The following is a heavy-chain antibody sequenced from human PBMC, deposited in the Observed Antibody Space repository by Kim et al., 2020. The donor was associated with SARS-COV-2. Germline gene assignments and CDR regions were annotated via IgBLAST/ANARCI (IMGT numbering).Heavy chain of an antibody. CDR3: ARDIAVAANVANWFDP. D-gene: IGHD6-19*01. V-gene: IGHV4-4*02. J-gene: IGHJ5*02. Sequence: SLKSRVTISVDKSKNQFSLKLSSVTAADTAVYYCARDIAVAANVANWFDPWGQGTLVTVSS.